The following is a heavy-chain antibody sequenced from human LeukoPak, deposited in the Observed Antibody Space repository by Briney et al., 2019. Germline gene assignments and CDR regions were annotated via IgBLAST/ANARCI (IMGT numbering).Heavy chain of an antibody. J-gene: IGHJ6*03. CDR1: GYTFTDYY. CDR3: ARSWTRTYYMDV. V-gene: IGHV1-2*02. D-gene: IGHD1-1*01. Sequence: ASVKVSCKASGYTFTDYYMHWVRQAPGQGLEWMGWITPKNGDTNYAQKFQGRVTMTRDTSISTAYMELSRLRSDDTAVYYCARSWTRTYYMDVWGRGTTVTVSS. CDR2: ITPKNGDT.